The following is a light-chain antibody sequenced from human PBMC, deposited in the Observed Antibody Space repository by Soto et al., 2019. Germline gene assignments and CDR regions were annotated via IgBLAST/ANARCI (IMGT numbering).Light chain of an antibody. V-gene: IGKV3-20*01. Sequence: EIVMTQSPATLSVSPGERATLSCRASQSVSSSYLAWYQQKPGQAPRLLIFAASSRASGIPDRFSGSGSRTDFTLTISRLEPEDFAVYYCQHSQTFGQGTKVDIK. CDR1: QSVSSSY. CDR3: QHSQT. J-gene: IGKJ1*01. CDR2: AAS.